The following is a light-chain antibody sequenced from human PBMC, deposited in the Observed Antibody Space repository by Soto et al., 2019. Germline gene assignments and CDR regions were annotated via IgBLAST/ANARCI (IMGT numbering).Light chain of an antibody. V-gene: IGLV2-14*01. CDR1: NSDIGIFNF. CDR3: TSYTNSNTLV. J-gene: IGLJ2*01. CDR2: GVY. Sequence: QSALTQPASVSGSPGQSITISCTGTNSDIGIFNFVSWYQQRPGKAPQLLIFGVYNRPSGVSSRFSASKFDNTASLTISDLQAEDEADYYCTSYTNSNTLVFGGGTKVTVL.